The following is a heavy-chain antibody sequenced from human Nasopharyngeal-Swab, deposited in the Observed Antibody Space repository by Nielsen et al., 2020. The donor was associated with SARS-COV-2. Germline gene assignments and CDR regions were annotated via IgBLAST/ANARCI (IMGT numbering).Heavy chain of an antibody. CDR1: GFSFDFSNAW. J-gene: IGHJ4*02. V-gene: IGHV3-15*01. Sequence: GESLKISCAASGFSFDFSNAWMSWVHHAPGRGLEWVARIKSKTDGGTTDYAAPLKGRFIISRDDSKNMLYLQMHRLRSDDTAEYYCATDFTLGADFRDASYAYYFDEWGQGTLVTVSS. CDR2: IKSKTDGGTT. D-gene: IGHD3-10*01. CDR3: ATDFTLGADFRDASYAYYFDE.